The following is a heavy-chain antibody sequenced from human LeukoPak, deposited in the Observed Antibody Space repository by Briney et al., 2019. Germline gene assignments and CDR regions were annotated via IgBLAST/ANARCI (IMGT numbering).Heavy chain of an antibody. Sequence: SVKVSCKASGGTFSSYAISWVRQAPGQGLEWMGGIIPIFGTANYAQKFQGRVTITADESASTAYMELSSLRSEDTAVYYCARDQDSSSWRPWPYYYYGMDVWGQGTTVTVSS. J-gene: IGHJ6*02. D-gene: IGHD6-13*01. CDR1: GGTFSSYA. CDR2: IIPIFGTA. CDR3: ARDQDSSSWRPWPYYYYGMDV. V-gene: IGHV1-69*01.